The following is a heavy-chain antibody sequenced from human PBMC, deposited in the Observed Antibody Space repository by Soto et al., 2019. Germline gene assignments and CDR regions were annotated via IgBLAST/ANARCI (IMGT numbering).Heavy chain of an antibody. J-gene: IGHJ4*02. CDR3: ARSREFDY. V-gene: IGHV4-30-2*01. Sequence: PSETLSLTCGVSGGSLRGELFSWNWIRQPPGKGLEWIGYIFPSGTTYYNPSLKSRVTISIDVSKNQFSLSLRSLTAADTAVYYCARSREFDYWSQGTLVTVSS. CDR1: GGSLRGELFS. CDR2: IFPSGTT.